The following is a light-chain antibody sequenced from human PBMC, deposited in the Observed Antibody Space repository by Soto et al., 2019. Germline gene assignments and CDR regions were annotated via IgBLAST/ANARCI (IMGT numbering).Light chain of an antibody. V-gene: IGKV1-16*01. Sequence: DIQVTQSPSSLSASIGDRAIITCPASPGTNNYLAWFQQKPGRGPKSLIYAASSLQSGVPSRFSGSGSGTYFTLTINSLQPEEFATYFCQQYNSYRLTFGQGTRLEIK. CDR2: AAS. CDR3: QQYNSYRLT. J-gene: IGKJ5*01. CDR1: PGTNNY.